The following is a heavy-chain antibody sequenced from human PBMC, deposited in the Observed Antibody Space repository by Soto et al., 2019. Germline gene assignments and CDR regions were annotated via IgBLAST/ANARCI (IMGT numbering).Heavy chain of an antibody. CDR2: INHSGST. CDR1: GGSFSGYY. Sequence: QVQLQQWGAGLLKPSETLSLTCAVYGGSFSGYYWSWIRQPPGKGLEWIGEINHSGSTNYNPSLKSRVTISVDTSKNQFSLKLSSVTAADTAVYYCARGTGYSSRWEAFDIWGQGTMVTVSS. CDR3: ARGTGYSSRWEAFDI. D-gene: IGHD6-13*01. J-gene: IGHJ3*02. V-gene: IGHV4-34*01.